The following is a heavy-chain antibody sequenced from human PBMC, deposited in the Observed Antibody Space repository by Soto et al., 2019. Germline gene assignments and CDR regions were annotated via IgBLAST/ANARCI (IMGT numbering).Heavy chain of an antibody. CDR3: ARVRVIRGVIPSHFGL. CDR1: GGTFNGYG. CDR2: IIPLYGTV. D-gene: IGHD3-10*01. V-gene: IGHV1-69*06. Sequence: QAHLAQSGAEVKKPGSSVTVSCKASGGTFNGYGISWVRQAPGQGLDWLGVIIPLYGTVNYAQKFQGRVSITADKSTSTAYMDLNRLRSDDTAVYYCARVRVIRGVIPSHFGLWGQGTQVTVSS. J-gene: IGHJ4*02.